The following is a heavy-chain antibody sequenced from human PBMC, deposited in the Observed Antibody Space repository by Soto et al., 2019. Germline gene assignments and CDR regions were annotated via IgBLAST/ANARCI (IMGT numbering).Heavy chain of an antibody. D-gene: IGHD2-15*01. J-gene: IGHJ4*02. CDR1: GFTFGSYA. V-gene: IGHV3-23*01. CDR2: ISGSGGST. Sequence: GGSLRLSCAASGFTFGSYAMSWVRQAPGKGLEWVSAISGSGGSTYYADSVKGRFTISRDNSKNTLYLQMNSLRAEDTAVYYCANIYRTLVAATPSFDFWGQGTLVTAPQ. CDR3: ANIYRTLVAATPSFDF.